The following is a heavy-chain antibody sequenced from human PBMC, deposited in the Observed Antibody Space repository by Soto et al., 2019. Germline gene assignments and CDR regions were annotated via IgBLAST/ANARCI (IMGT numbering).Heavy chain of an antibody. D-gene: IGHD6-19*01. CDR1: GGTFRSYA. V-gene: IGHV1-69*01. CDR2: IIPIFGTA. J-gene: IGHJ4*02. Sequence: QVQLVQSGAEVKKTWSSVKVSCKASGGTFRSYAISWVRQAPGQGLEWMGVIIPIFGTANYAQKFQGRVTITADESTSTAYLELSSLSSEDTAVYSCARAEPRGGWHDYWGQGTLVTVSS. CDR3: ARAEPRGGWHDY.